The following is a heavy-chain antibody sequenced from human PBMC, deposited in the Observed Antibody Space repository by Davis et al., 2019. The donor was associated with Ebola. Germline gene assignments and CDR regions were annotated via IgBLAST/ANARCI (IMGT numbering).Heavy chain of an antibody. J-gene: IGHJ3*02. CDR1: GDSVSSTSAT. Sequence: SCAISGDSVSSTSATWNWIRQSPSRGLEWLGRTYYRSKWYNEYAVSVKSRITINPDASKNQFSLQLNSVTPEDTAVYYCSRGASSLDIWGQGTMVTVSS. D-gene: IGHD6-13*01. CDR3: SRGASSLDI. V-gene: IGHV6-1*01. CDR2: TYYRSKWYN.